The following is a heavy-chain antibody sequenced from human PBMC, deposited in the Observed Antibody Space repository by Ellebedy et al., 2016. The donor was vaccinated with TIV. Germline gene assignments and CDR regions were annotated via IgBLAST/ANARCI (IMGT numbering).Heavy chain of an antibody. V-gene: IGHV3-7*01. D-gene: IGHD5-18*01. CDR1: GFSFSSSW. Sequence: PGGSLRLSCAVSGFSFSSSWMSWVRRAPGKGLEWVANIWKDVTVKHYVDSVRGRFTISRDNAKNLLFLKMNSLTVVDSAVYYYVRDVDAAMGDSWGQGTLVTVSS. CDR3: VRDVDAAMGDS. J-gene: IGHJ4*02. CDR2: IWKDVTVK.